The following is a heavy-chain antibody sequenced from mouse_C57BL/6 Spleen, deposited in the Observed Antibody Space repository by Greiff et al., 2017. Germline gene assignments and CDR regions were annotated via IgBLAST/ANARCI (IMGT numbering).Heavy chain of an antibody. Sequence: VQLQQSGAELAKPGASVKLSCKASGYTFTRYWMHWVKQRPGQGLEWIGYINPSSGYTKYNQKFKDKATLTADKSSSTAYMQLRSLTYEDSAVYYCAVYYDNPPWFAYWGQGTLVTVSA. CDR3: AVYYDNPPWFAY. CDR1: GYTFTRYW. D-gene: IGHD2-1*01. J-gene: IGHJ3*01. V-gene: IGHV1-7*01. CDR2: INPSSGYT.